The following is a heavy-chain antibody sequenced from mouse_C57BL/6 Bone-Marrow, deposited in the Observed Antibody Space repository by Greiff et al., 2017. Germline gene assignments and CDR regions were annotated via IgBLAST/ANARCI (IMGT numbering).Heavy chain of an antibody. D-gene: IGHD1-1*01. CDR3: ARGNTTVTYFDY. CDR1: GFTFSDYG. V-gene: IGHV5-17*01. J-gene: IGHJ2*01. CDR2: ISSGSSTI. Sequence: EVQVVESGGGLVKPGGSLKLSCAASGFTFSDYGMHWVRQAPEKGLEWVAYISSGSSTIYYADTVTGRFTISRDNAKNTLFLQMTSLRSEDTAMYYCARGNTTVTYFDYWGQGTTLTVSS.